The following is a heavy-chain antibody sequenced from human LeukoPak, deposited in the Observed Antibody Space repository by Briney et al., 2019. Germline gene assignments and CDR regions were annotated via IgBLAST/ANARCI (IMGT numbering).Heavy chain of an antibody. Sequence: GGSLRLSCVACGLTFSRYAVTGVRQAPGKGLEWVSSISGSGGRTEYADSVKGRCTISRDNSKNTLYLQMNSLGADDTAVYYCAKGRGHCIDGVCHNYYYMDVWGKGTTVTVS. CDR2: ISGSGGRT. CDR1: GLTFSRYA. J-gene: IGHJ6*03. CDR3: AKGRGHCIDGVCHNYYYMDV. V-gene: IGHV3-23*01. D-gene: IGHD2-8*01.